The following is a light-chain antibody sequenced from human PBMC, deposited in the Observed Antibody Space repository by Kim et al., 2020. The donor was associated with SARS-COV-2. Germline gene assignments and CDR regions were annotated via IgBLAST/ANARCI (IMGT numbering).Light chain of an antibody. V-gene: IGKV1-39*01. CDR3: QQSYSTPVT. CDR1: QIISSY. Sequence: DIQMTQSPSSLSASVGDRVTITCRASQIISSYLNWYQQKPGKAPKLLIYAASSLQSGVPSRFSGSGSGTDFTLTISSLQPEDFATYYCQQSYSTPVTFGGGTKVDIK. CDR2: AAS. J-gene: IGKJ4*01.